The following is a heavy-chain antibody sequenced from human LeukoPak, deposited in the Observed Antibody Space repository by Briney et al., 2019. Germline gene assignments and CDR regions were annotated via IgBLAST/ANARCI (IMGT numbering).Heavy chain of an antibody. Sequence: GGSLRLSCAASGFTFSSYWMHWVRQAPGKGLVWVSRINSDGSSTSYADSVKGRFTISRDNAKNTLYLQMNSLRAEDTAVYYCGRETNDFWSGYYHNWFDPWGQGTLVTVSS. J-gene: IGHJ5*02. CDR1: GFTFSSYW. V-gene: IGHV3-74*01. CDR2: INSDGSST. CDR3: GRETNDFWSGYYHNWFDP. D-gene: IGHD3-3*01.